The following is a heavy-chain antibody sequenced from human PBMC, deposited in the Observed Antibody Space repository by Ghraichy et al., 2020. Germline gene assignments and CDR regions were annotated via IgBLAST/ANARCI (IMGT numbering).Heavy chain of an antibody. CDR3: AKGLRSMFQGVIARRYYYYGMDV. CDR1: GFTFSSYA. V-gene: IGHV3-23*01. D-gene: IGHD3-10*01. Sequence: GGSLRLSCAASGFTFSSYAMSWVRQAPGKGLEWVSAISGSGGSTYYADSVKGRFTISRDNSKNTLYLQMNSLRAEDTAVYYCAKGLRSMFQGVIARRYYYYGMDVSGPGGTVTV. J-gene: IGHJ6*02. CDR2: ISGSGGST.